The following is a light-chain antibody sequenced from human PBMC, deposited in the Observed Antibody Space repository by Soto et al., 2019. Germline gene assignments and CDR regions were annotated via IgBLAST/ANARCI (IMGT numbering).Light chain of an antibody. CDR1: SSDVGGYNY. V-gene: IGLV2-14*01. J-gene: IGLJ1*01. CDR2: EVS. CDR3: SSYTSISTYV. Sequence: QSVLTQPASVSGSPGQSITISCTGTSSDVGGYNYVPWYQHHPGKAPRLMIYEVSNRPSGVSDRFSGSKSGNTASLTISGLLAEDEADYYCSSYTSISTYVFGTGTKLTVL.